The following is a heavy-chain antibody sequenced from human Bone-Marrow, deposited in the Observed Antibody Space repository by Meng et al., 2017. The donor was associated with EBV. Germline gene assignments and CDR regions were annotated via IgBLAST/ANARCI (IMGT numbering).Heavy chain of an antibody. CDR2: IYYSGST. D-gene: IGHD2-21*01. V-gene: IGHV4-59*12. Sequence: QVQLQESGPGLVKPSETLSLTCALSGGSSSSYYWSWIRQPPGKGLEWIGYIYYSGSTNYNPSLKSRVTISLDTSKNHFSLKLRSVAAADTAVYSCARDSLCGRQKGAMDSWGQGTLVTVSS. CDR1: GGSSSSYY. J-gene: IGHJ4*02. CDR3: ARDSLCGRQKGAMDS.